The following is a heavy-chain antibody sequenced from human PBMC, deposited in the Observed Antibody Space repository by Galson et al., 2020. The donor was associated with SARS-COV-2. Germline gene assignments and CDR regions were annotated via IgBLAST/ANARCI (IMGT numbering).Heavy chain of an antibody. CDR2: ISWDGGST. V-gene: IGHV3-43D*03. D-gene: IGHD3-16*02. CDR3: AKGLSAMAMITFGGVIAPLDY. J-gene: IGHJ4*02. Sequence: GGSLRLSCAASGFTFDDYAMHWVRQAPGKGLEWVSLISWDGGSTYYADSVKGRFTISRDNSKNSLYLQMNSLRAEDTALYYCAKGLSAMAMITFGGVIAPLDYWGQGTLVTVSS. CDR1: GFTFDDYA.